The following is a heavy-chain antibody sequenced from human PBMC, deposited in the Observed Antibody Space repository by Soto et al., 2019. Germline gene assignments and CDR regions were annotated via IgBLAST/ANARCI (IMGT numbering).Heavy chain of an antibody. V-gene: IGHV3-30-3*01. CDR2: ISYDGSNQ. J-gene: IGHJ2*01. CDR3: ARPLWRDDYNWGYFDL. CDR1: GFTFSSYA. D-gene: IGHD4-4*01. Sequence: QVQLVESGGGVVQPGRSLRLSCAASGFTFSSYAMHWVRQAPGKGLEWVAVISYDGSNQYYADSVKGRFTISRDNSKNTLYLPINSLRLEDTAVYYCARPLWRDDYNWGYFDLWGRGTLVTVST.